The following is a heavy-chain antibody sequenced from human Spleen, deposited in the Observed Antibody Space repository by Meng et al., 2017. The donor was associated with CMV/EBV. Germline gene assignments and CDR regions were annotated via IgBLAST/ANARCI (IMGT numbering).Heavy chain of an antibody. V-gene: IGHV3-48*04. J-gene: IGHJ4*02. D-gene: IGHD3-10*01. CDR2: ITSSGTTI. Sequence: GESLKISCAASGFTFSYYSMNWVRQAPGKGLEWISYITSSGTTIYYADSVKGRFTISRDNSKKSLFLQMNSLRAEDTAVYYCARAPYGSGSYYQGYLGYWGQGTLVTVSS. CDR1: GFTFSYYS. CDR3: ARAPYGSGSYYQGYLGY.